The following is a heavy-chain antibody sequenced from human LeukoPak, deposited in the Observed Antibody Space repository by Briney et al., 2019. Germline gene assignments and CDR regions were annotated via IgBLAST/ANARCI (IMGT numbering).Heavy chain of an antibody. D-gene: IGHD3-3*01. Sequence: PSETLSLTCTVSGGSISSGGYYWSWIRQHPGKGLERIGYIYYSGSTYYNPSLKSRFTISVDTSKNQFSLKLSSVTAADTAVYYCARGPYYDFWSGYSHDFDYWGQGTLVTVSS. CDR1: GGSISSGGYY. V-gene: IGHV4-31*03. J-gene: IGHJ4*02. CDR3: ARGPYYDFWSGYSHDFDY. CDR2: IYYSGST.